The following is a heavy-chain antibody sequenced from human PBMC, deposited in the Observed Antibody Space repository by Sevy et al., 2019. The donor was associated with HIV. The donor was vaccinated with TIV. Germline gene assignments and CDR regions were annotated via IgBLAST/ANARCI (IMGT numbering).Heavy chain of an antibody. Sequence: GGSLRLSCAASGFSFSSYAMHWVGQAPGKGLEWVAVISYDGSNKYYADSVKGRFTISRDNSKNTLYLQMNSLRAEDTAVYYCSGLRAHDYGSGSYIYWGQGTLVTVSS. CDR2: ISYDGSNK. V-gene: IGHV3-30-3*01. CDR1: GFSFSSYA. D-gene: IGHD3-10*01. J-gene: IGHJ4*02. CDR3: SGLRAHDYGSGSYIY.